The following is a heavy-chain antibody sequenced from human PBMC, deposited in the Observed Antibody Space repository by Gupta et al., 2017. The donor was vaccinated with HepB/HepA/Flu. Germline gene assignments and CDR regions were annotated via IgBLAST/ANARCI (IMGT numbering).Heavy chain of an antibody. CDR1: GFTLSSYE. D-gene: IGHD3-16*01. V-gene: IGHV3-48*03. Sequence: EVQLVESGGDLVQPGGSLRLSCAASGFTLSSYEMTWVRQAPGKGLEWVSYITSSGSSIYYADSVKGRFTISRDNAKNSLYLQMNSLRADDTAVYYCARERPGIGGDALDIWGQGTMVTVSS. J-gene: IGHJ3*02. CDR2: ITSSGSSI. CDR3: ARERPGIGGDALDI.